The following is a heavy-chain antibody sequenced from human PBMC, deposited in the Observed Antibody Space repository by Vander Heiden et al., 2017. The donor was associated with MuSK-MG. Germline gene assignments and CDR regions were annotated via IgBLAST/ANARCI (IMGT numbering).Heavy chain of an antibody. D-gene: IGHD2-2*01. CDR2: INHSGSA. Sequence: QVQLQQWGAGLLKPSETLSLTCAVYGGSFSPYYWNWVRQPPGKGLEWIGEINHSGSANHNPSFKSRVTMSVDTSKNQFFLRLTSVTAADTAVYFCARSRRYCSSTSCYYSWFGPWGHGTQVTVSS. CDR3: ARSRRYCSSTSCYYSWFGP. V-gene: IGHV4-34*01. CDR1: GGSFSPYY. J-gene: IGHJ5*02.